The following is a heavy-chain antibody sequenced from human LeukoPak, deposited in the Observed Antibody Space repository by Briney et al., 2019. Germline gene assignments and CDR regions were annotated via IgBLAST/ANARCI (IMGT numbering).Heavy chain of an antibody. Sequence: SETLSLTCTVSGGSMSSSTYYWVGIRQPPGKGLEWIGSIYHRGSTYYNPSLRSRVTISVDTPKNQFSLKLSSVTAADTAVYYCARHLGIQLWFLDYWGQGTLVTVSS. V-gene: IGHV4-39*01. J-gene: IGHJ4*02. CDR3: ARHLGIQLWFLDY. CDR1: GGSMSSSTYY. D-gene: IGHD5-18*01. CDR2: IYHRGST.